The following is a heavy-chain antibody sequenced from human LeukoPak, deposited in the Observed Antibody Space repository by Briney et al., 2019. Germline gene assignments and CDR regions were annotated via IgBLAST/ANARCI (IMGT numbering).Heavy chain of an antibody. Sequence: PSETLSLTCAVSGYSISSGYYWGWIRQPPGKGLEWIGSIYHSGSTYYNPSLKSRVTISVDTSKNQFSLKLSSVTAADTAVYYCARDDSVNYYDSSGYSWFDPWGQGTLVTVSS. CDR1: GYSISSGYY. CDR3: ARDDSVNYYDSSGYSWFDP. V-gene: IGHV4-38-2*02. D-gene: IGHD3-22*01. J-gene: IGHJ5*02. CDR2: IYHSGST.